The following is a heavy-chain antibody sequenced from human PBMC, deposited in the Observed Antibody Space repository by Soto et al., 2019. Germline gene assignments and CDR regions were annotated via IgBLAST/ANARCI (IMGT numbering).Heavy chain of an antibody. Sequence: SETLSLTCTVSGGSIRSYYWCWIRQPPGKGLEWIGYIYYSGSTNYNPSLKSRVTISVDTSKNQFSLKLSSVTAADTAVYYCARRYGYSCDYWGQGTLVTVS. V-gene: IGHV4-59*01. CDR1: GGSIRSYY. CDR3: ARRYGYSCDY. J-gene: IGHJ4*02. CDR2: IYYSGST. D-gene: IGHD5-18*01.